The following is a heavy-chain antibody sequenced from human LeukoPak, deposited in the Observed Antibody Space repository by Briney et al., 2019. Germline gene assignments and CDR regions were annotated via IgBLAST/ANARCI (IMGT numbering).Heavy chain of an antibody. Sequence: GGSLRLSCIASGFTLSNYWMHWVRQVPGKGLVWVSRINNAGSSTSYADSVKGRFTISRDNAKNTVYLQMISLRAEDTAVYFCARHGYTYGLDPWGQGTLVTVSS. V-gene: IGHV3-74*01. CDR3: ARHGYTYGLDP. J-gene: IGHJ5*02. CDR1: GFTLSNYW. D-gene: IGHD5-18*01. CDR2: INNAGSST.